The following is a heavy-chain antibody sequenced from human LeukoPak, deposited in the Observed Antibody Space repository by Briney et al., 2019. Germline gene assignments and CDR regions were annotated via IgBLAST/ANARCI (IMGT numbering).Heavy chain of an antibody. J-gene: IGHJ3*02. CDR3: ARDKSAAIGFDAFDI. V-gene: IGHV3-21*01. CDR2: ISSSSSYI. CDR1: GFTFSSYS. D-gene: IGHD5-18*01. Sequence: GGSLRLSCAASGFTFSSYSMNWVRQAPGKGLEWVSSISSSSSYIYYADSVKGRFTISRDNAKNSLYLQMNSLRAEDTAVYYCARDKSAAIGFDAFDIWAKGQWSPSLQ.